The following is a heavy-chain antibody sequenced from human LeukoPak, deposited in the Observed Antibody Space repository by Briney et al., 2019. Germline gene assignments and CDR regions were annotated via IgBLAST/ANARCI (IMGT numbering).Heavy chain of an antibody. D-gene: IGHD2-15*01. CDR3: AREGCSGGSCYSLGAFDI. J-gene: IGHJ3*02. CDR2: TSSNGAST. Sequence: GRSRRLSSAASGFTFSSYAMHWVRQAAGERLEYVSATSSNGASTYYANSVKGRFTISRDNSKNTLYVQMGSLRDEDMAVYYCAREGCSGGSCYSLGAFDIWGQGTMATVSS. V-gene: IGHV3-64*01. CDR1: GFTFSSYA.